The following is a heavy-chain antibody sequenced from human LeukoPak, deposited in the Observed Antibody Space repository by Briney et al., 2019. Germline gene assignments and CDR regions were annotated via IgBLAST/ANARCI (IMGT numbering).Heavy chain of an antibody. J-gene: IGHJ4*02. D-gene: IGHD3-22*01. CDR2: ISGSTTNI. V-gene: IGHV3-21*01. Sequence: GGSLRLSCAASGFTFSSYSTNWVRQAPGKGLEWVSSISGSTTNIHYVDSVKGRFTISRDNGKNSLYLQMNSLRAEDTAVYYCARDVYSSGYYGQNWGQGILVTVSS. CDR3: ARDVYSSGYYGQN. CDR1: GFTFSSYS.